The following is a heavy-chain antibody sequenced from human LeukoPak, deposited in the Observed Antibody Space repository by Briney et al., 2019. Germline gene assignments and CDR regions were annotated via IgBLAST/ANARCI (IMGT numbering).Heavy chain of an antibody. CDR1: GGSIRSSSYY. CDR2: IYYSGCT. J-gene: IGHJ3*02. D-gene: IGHD6-19*01. Sequence: SETLSLTCTVSGGSIRSSSYYSGWIRQPPGKGPEWIGSIYYSGCTYYNRSLKNRATISVDTSKNQFSLKLSSVTAADTAVYYCARQTGYSKGWLGAFDIWGQGTMVTVSS. CDR3: ARQTGYSKGWLGAFDI. V-gene: IGHV4-39*01.